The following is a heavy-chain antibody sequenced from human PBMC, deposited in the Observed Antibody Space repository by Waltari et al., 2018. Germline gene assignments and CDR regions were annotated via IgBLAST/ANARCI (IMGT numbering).Heavy chain of an antibody. Sequence: QVQLVQSGAEVKKPGASVKVYCKASGYTFTNYYIHWVRQAPGQGLEWMGIINPSGRSTSDAQRFQGRVTMTRDTSTSTVYMDLSSLGSEDTAVFYCARARVRTTGFDYWGQGTLVTVSS. CDR2: INPSGRST. V-gene: IGHV1-46*01. CDR1: GYTFTNYY. J-gene: IGHJ4*02. D-gene: IGHD1-26*01. CDR3: ARARVRTTGFDY.